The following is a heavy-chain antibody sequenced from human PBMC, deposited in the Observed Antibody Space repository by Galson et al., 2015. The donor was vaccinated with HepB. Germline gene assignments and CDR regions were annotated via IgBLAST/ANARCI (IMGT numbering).Heavy chain of an antibody. CDR1: GGSISSYY. J-gene: IGHJ2*01. Sequence: ETLSLTCTVSGGSISSYYWSWLRQPAGKGLEWIGRIYTSGSTNYNPSLKSRVTMSVDTSKNQFSLKLSSVTAADTAVYYCARGRAVAGRTTFDLWGRGTLVTVSS. V-gene: IGHV4-4*07. CDR2: IYTSGST. CDR3: ARGRAVAGRTTFDL. D-gene: IGHD6-19*01.